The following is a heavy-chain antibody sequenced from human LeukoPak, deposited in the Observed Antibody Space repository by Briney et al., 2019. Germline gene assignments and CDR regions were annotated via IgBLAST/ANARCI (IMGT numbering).Heavy chain of an antibody. CDR2: IYYSGST. V-gene: IGHV4-30-4*08. D-gene: IGHD2-15*01. CDR1: GGSISSGDYY. CDR3: ARVFVVVVAAHFDY. J-gene: IGHJ4*02. Sequence: SQTLSLTCTVSGGSISSGDYYWSWIRQPPGKGLEWIGYIYYSGSTYYNPSLKSRVTISVDTSKNQFSLKLSSVTAADTAVYYCARVFVVVVAAHFDYWGPGTLVTVSS.